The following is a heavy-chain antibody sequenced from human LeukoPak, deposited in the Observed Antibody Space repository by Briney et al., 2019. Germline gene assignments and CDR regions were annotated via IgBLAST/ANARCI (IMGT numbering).Heavy chain of an antibody. Sequence: GGSLRLSCAASGFTFSSYAMSWVRQAPGKGLECVSIIYSGGNTYYADSVRGRFTISRDISKDTLYLQMNSLRVEDTALYYCARGIVGATDFFDYWGQGTLVTVSS. CDR1: GFTFSSYA. V-gene: IGHV3-23*03. D-gene: IGHD1-26*01. CDR2: IYSGGNT. CDR3: ARGIVGATDFFDY. J-gene: IGHJ4*02.